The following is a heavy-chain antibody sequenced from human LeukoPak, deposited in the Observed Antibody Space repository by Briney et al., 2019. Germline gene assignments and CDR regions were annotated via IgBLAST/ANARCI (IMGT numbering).Heavy chain of an antibody. V-gene: IGHV3-30*18. CDR1: GFTFSSYG. Sequence: GRSLRLSCAASGFTFSSYGMHWVRQAPGKGLEWVAVISYDGSNKYYADSVKGRFTISRDNSENTLYLQMNSLRAEDTAVYYCAKDAVAGANLDYWGQGTLVTVSS. D-gene: IGHD6-19*01. J-gene: IGHJ4*02. CDR2: ISYDGSNK. CDR3: AKDAVAGANLDY.